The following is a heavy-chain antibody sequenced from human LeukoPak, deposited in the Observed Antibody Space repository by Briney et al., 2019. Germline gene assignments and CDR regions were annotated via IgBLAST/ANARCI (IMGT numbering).Heavy chain of an antibody. J-gene: IGHJ4*02. D-gene: IGHD3-3*01. Sequence: GGSLRLSCAASGFTFSSYAMHWVRQAPGKGLEWVAVISYDGSNKYYADSVKGRFTISRDNSKNTLYLQMDSLRAEDTAVYYCASDDLTNYDFWSGYFDYWGQGTLVTVSS. V-gene: IGHV3-30-3*01. CDR3: ASDDLTNYDFWSGYFDY. CDR1: GFTFSSYA. CDR2: ISYDGSNK.